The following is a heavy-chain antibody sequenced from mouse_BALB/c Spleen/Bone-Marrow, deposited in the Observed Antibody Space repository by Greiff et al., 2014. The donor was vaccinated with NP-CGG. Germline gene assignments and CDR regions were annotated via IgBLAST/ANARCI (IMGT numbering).Heavy chain of an antibody. D-gene: IGHD1-1*01. Sequence: VQLMQSGPELVKPGASVKVSCKASGYAFTSYNMYWVKQSHGKSLEWIGYIDPYNGGTSYNQKFKGKATLTVDKSSSTAYMHLNSLTSEDSAVYYCARHSYYGSSLFDYWGQGTTLTVSS. V-gene: IGHV1S135*01. CDR3: ARHSYYGSSLFDY. CDR1: GYAFTSYN. CDR2: IDPYNGGT. J-gene: IGHJ2*01.